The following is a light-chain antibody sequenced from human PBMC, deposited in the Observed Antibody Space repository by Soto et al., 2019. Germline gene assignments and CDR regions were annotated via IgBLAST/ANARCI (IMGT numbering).Light chain of an antibody. Sequence: QSALTQPASVSGSPGQSITISCTGTSSDVGGYNYVSWHQQHPGKAPKLMIYDVSNRPSGVSNRCSGSKSGNTASLTISGLQAEDEADYYCSSYTSSSTLVFGGGTKLTVL. CDR3: SSYTSSSTLV. J-gene: IGLJ2*01. CDR2: DVS. V-gene: IGLV2-14*01. CDR1: SSDVGGYNY.